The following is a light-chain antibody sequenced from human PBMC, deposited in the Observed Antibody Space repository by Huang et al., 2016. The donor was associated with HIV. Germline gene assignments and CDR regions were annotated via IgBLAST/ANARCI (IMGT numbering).Light chain of an antibody. CDR3: QHYGTSPPFT. J-gene: IGKJ1*01. Sequence: EIVLTQSPGTVSLSPGERATLSCRASQSVNSNYLAWYQQKPGQAPRLLIYGASSRATGIPDRFSGSVSETDFTLTISRLEPEDFAVFYCQHYGTSPPFTFGQGTKVEIK. CDR2: GAS. V-gene: IGKV3-20*01. CDR1: QSVNSNY.